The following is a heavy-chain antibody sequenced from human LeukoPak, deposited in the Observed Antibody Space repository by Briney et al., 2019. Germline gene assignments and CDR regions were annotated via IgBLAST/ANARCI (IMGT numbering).Heavy chain of an antibody. CDR1: GFTFSSYG. Sequence: GRSLRLSCAASGFTFSSYGMHWVRQAPGKGLEWVTLISYDGSNNNYAGSVKGRFTISRDNSKNTLDLQMNSLRAEDTAVYYCAKDIYGPGTYGGMDVWGKGTTVTVSS. CDR3: AKDIYGPGTYGGMDV. V-gene: IGHV3-30*18. CDR2: ISYDGSNN. D-gene: IGHD3-10*01. J-gene: IGHJ6*04.